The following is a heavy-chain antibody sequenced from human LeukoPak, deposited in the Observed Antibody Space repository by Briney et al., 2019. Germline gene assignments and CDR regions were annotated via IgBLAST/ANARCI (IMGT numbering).Heavy chain of an antibody. CDR2: ISSSSSYI. J-gene: IGHJ4*02. D-gene: IGHD2-2*01. Sequence: GGSLRLSCAASGFTFSSYSMNWVRQAPGKGLEWVSSISSSSSYIYYADSVDGRFTIPRDNAKNSLYLQMNSLRAEDTAVYYCAREGDCSSTSCLDYWGQGTLVTVSS. V-gene: IGHV3-21*01. CDR1: GFTFSSYS. CDR3: AREGDCSSTSCLDY.